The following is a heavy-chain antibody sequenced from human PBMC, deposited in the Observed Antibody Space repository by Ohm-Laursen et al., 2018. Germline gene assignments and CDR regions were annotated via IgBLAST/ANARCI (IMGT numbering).Heavy chain of an antibody. D-gene: IGHD2-21*01. CDR3: ARLRHSAALNWFDP. Sequence: EASVKVSCRASGYTFTSYDINWVRQATGQGLEWMGWMNPNSGNTGYAQKFQGRVTMTRNTSISTAYMELSSLRSEDTAVYYCARLRHSAALNWFDPWGQGTLVTVSS. CDR1: GYTFTSYD. J-gene: IGHJ5*02. V-gene: IGHV1-8*01. CDR2: MNPNSGNT.